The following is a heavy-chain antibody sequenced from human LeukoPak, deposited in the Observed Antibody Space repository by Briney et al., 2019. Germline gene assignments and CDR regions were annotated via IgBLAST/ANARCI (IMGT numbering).Heavy chain of an antibody. Sequence: HTGGSLRLSCAASGFTFSSYAMSWVRQAPGKGLEWVSAISGSGGSTYYADSVKGRFAISRDNSKNTLYLQMNSLRAEDTAVYYCAKVRTYYYDSDAFDIWGQGTIVTVSS. V-gene: IGHV3-23*01. CDR1: GFTFSSYA. J-gene: IGHJ3*02. D-gene: IGHD3-22*01. CDR3: AKVRTYYYDSDAFDI. CDR2: ISGSGGST.